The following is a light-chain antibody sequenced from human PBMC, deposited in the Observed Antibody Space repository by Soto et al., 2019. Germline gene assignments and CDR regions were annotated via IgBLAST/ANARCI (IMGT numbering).Light chain of an antibody. V-gene: IGKV1-8*01. CDR2: AAS. CDR1: QGISSY. Sequence: IRITQSPSSLSASTGDRVTITCRASQGISSYLAWYQQKPGKAPKLLIYAASNRATDIPARFSGSGSGTDFTLTISSLEPEDFAVYYCQQRTNWPRTFGQGTKVDIK. CDR3: QQRTNWPRT. J-gene: IGKJ1*01.